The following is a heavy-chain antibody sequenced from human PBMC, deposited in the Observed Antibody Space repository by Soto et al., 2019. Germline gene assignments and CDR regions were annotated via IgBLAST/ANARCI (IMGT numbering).Heavy chain of an antibody. D-gene: IGHD6-19*01. Sequence: QVKLQESGPGLVQPAQTLSLSCTVSGGSITSGGIYWSWLRQHPRQGLEWIGYIYHSGTTTYNPSLTSRVTISVDTSKNQFSLTVTSLTVADTAVYYCARFNSRSGTEYFDYWGQGNLVTISS. J-gene: IGHJ4*02. CDR2: IYHSGTT. V-gene: IGHV4-31*03. CDR3: ARFNSRSGTEYFDY. CDR1: GGSITSGGIY.